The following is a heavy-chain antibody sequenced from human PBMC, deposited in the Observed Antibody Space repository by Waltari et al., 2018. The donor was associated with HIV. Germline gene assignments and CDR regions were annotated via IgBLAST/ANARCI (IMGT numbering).Heavy chain of an antibody. CDR2: MKSKTDGGTT. D-gene: IGHD1-1*01. V-gene: IGHV3-15*01. Sequence: EVQLVEPGGGLVKPGGSLRLSCAAFGFTFSNAWIIWVRQAPGKGLEGVGRMKSKTDGGTTDYAAPVKGRFTISRDDSKNTLYLQLNSLKTEDTAVYYCVTAGSTGTTRGYWGQGTLVTVSS. CDR1: GFTFSNAW. J-gene: IGHJ4*02. CDR3: VTAGSTGTTRGY.